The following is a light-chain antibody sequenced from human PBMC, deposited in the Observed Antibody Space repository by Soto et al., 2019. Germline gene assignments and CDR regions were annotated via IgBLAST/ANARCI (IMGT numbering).Light chain of an antibody. J-gene: IGKJ2*01. V-gene: IGKV1-39*01. CDR1: QTINAY. CDR3: QESYRTPRT. CDR2: AAS. Sequence: DIQMTQSPSSLSASVGDRVTITCRASQTINAYLNWYQQKPGKAPKLLIYAASSLQSGVPSRFSGSGSGTDFNLTISSLQPEDFATDYCQESYRTPRTFGQGTRLEI.